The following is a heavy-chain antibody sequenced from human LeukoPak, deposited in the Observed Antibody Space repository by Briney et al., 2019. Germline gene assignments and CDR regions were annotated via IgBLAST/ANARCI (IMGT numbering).Heavy chain of an antibody. CDR2: IYYSGST. V-gene: IGHV4-59*01. CDR3: ARARPYVDTATRLDY. Sequence: SSETLSLTCTVSGGSISSYYWSWILQPPGKGLEWIGYIYYSGSTNYNPSLKSRVTISVDTSKNQFSLKLSSVTAADTAVYYCARARPYVDTATRLDYWGQGTLVTVSS. J-gene: IGHJ4*02. CDR1: GGSISSYY. D-gene: IGHD5-18*01.